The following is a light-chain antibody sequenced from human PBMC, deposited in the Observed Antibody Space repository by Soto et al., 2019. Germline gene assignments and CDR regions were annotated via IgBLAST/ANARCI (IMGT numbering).Light chain of an antibody. CDR3: QQSYDSPPT. Sequence: DIQMTQSPSTLSASVGGRVTITCRASQTINNYLNWYQQKPGKAPQCLIYGASSLQSGVSSRFSRRGSGTDYTLTISSLQPEDFATYYCQQSYDSPPTFGGGNKVDIK. V-gene: IGKV1-39*01. J-gene: IGKJ4*01. CDR1: QTINNY. CDR2: GAS.